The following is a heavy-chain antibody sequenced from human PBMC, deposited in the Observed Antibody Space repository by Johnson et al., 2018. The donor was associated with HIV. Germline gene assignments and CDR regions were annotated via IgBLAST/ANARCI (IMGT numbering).Heavy chain of an antibody. V-gene: IGHV3-30*02. D-gene: IGHD3-10*01. CDR1: GFTFSSYG. CDR3: AKSSSATYYGDAFDM. Sequence: QVQLVESGGGLVQPGGSLRLSCAASGFTFSSYGMHWVRQAPGKGLEWVAFIRNDGSNKNYGDFVKGRFTISRDNSKKTLSLQMNSLRPEDTAVYYCAKSSSATYYGDAFDMWGQGTMVTVSS. J-gene: IGHJ3*02. CDR2: IRNDGSNK.